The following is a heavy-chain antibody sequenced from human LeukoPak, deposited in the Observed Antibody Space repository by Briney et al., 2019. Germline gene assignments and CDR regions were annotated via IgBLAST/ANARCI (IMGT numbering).Heavy chain of an antibody. V-gene: IGHV4-61*02. CDR3: ARQWLGDAFDI. Sequence: SETLSPTCTVSGGSISSGSYYWSWIRQPAGKGLEWIGRIYTSGSTNYNPSLKSRVTISVDTSKNQFSLKLSSVTAADTAVYYCARQWLGDAFDIWGQGTMVTVSS. CDR1: GGSISSGSYY. CDR2: IYTSGST. J-gene: IGHJ3*02. D-gene: IGHD3-22*01.